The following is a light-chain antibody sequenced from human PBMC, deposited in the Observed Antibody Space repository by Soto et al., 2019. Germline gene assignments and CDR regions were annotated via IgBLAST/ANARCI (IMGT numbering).Light chain of an antibody. CDR2: GNS. Sequence: QSVLTQPPSVSGAPGQRVTISCTGSSSNIGAGYDVHWYQQLPGTAPKLLIYGNSNRPSGVPDRFSGSKSGTSASLAITGLHAEDEADYNCQSYDSSLSGVFGGGTQLTVL. CDR3: QSYDSSLSGV. J-gene: IGLJ2*01. V-gene: IGLV1-40*02. CDR1: SSNIGAGYD.